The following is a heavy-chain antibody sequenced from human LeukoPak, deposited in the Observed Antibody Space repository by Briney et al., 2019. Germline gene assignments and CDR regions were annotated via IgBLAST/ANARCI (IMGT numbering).Heavy chain of an antibody. Sequence: PSETLSLTCSVSGGSISSYYWSWIRQPPGKELEWIGYIHYTGTTNYNPSLKSRLTISVDTSKNQFSLKLSSVTAADTAVYYCASNYGSGSYYYYGMDVWGQGTTVTVSS. D-gene: IGHD3-10*01. CDR3: ASNYGSGSYYYYGMDV. V-gene: IGHV4-59*08. CDR1: GGSISSYY. J-gene: IGHJ6*02. CDR2: IHYTGTT.